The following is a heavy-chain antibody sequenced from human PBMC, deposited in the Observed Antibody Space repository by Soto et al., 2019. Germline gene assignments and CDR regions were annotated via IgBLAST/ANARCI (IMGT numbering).Heavy chain of an antibody. CDR1: GFTFSSYA. Sequence: GGSLRLSCAASGFTFSSYAMHWVRQAPGKGLEWVAVISYDGSNKYYADSVKGRFTISRDNSKNTLYLQMNSLRAEDTAVYYCARGDDFWSGYPYWGQGTLVTVSS. J-gene: IGHJ4*02. CDR3: ARGDDFWSGYPY. CDR2: ISYDGSNK. V-gene: IGHV3-30-3*01. D-gene: IGHD3-3*01.